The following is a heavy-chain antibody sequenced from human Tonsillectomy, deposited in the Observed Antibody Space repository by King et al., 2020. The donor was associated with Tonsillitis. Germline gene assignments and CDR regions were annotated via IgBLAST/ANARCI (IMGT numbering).Heavy chain of an antibody. CDR2: INHSGSS. CDR3: MRGRRYHFVSSAYDH. D-gene: IGHD6-19*01. CDR1: GGSFSGYY. J-gene: IGHJ5*02. Sequence: VQLQQWGAGLLKPSETLSLTCAVYGGSFSGYYWSWIRQPPGKGLEWIGEINHSGSSNYNPSLKSRVTISVDTSKNQFSLKLSSVTAADTAVYYCMRGRRYHFVSSAYDHWGQGTLVTVSS. V-gene: IGHV4-34*01.